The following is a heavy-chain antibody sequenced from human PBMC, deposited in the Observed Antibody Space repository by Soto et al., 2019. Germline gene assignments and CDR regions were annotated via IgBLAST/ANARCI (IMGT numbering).Heavy chain of an antibody. D-gene: IGHD6-13*01. V-gene: IGHV5-51*01. CDR3: ARQGGSSWSHNCFDP. CDR1: GYIFTNYW. Sequence: PGESLKISCKGSGYIFTNYWIGWVRQMPGKGLEWMGTIYPADSDITYSPSFQGQVTISADKSISTAYLQWNSLKASDTAMYYCARQGGSSWSHNCFDPWGQGTLVTAPQ. J-gene: IGHJ5*02. CDR2: IYPADSDI.